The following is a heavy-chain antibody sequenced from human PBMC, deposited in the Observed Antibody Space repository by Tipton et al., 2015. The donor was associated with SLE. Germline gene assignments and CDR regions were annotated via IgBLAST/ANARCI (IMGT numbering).Heavy chain of an antibody. D-gene: IGHD5-12*01. J-gene: IGHJ4*02. CDR1: EFSFSTYT. CDR2: IDSNGNHI. CDR3: ARGDSGYSVV. Sequence: SLRLSCTASEFSFSTYTMNWVRQAPGMGLEWLSSIDSNGNHIYYADSVKGRFTISRDNAKNSLYLQMNSLRAEDTAVYYCARGDSGYSVVWGQGTLVTVSS. V-gene: IGHV3-21*01.